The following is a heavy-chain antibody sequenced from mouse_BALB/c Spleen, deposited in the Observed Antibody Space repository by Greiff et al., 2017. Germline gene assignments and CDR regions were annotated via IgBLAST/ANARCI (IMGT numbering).Heavy chain of an antibody. V-gene: IGHV5-6-5*01. Sequence: DVKLVESGGGLVKPGGSLKLSCAASGFTFSSYAMSWVRQTPEKRLEWVASISSGGSTYYPDSVKGRFTISRDNARNILYLQMSSLRSEDTAMYYCARDRYDGGFDYWGQGTTLTVSS. CDR2: ISSGGST. D-gene: IGHD2-14*01. J-gene: IGHJ2*01. CDR1: GFTFSSYA. CDR3: ARDRYDGGFDY.